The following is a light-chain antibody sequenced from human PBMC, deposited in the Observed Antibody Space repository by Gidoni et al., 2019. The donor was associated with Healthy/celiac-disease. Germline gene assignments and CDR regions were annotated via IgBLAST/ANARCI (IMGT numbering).Light chain of an antibody. J-gene: IGKJ3*01. Sequence: IVLTQSPGTLSLSPGERATLSGRASQSVSSSYLAWYQQKPGQAPRLLIYGASSRATGIPDRFSGSGSGTDFTLTISRLEPEDFAVYYCQQYGSSPRGFTFGPGTKVDIK. CDR2: GAS. CDR3: QQYGSSPRGFT. V-gene: IGKV3-20*01. CDR1: QSVSSSY.